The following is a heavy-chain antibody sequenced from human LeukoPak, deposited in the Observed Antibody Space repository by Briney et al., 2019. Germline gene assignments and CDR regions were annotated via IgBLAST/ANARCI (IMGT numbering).Heavy chain of an antibody. CDR2: IYYSGST. V-gene: IGHV4-59*01. Sequence: SETLSLTCTVSGGSISSYYWSWIRQPPGKGLEWIGYIYYSGSTNYNPSLKSRVTISVDTSKNQFSLKLSSVTAADTAVYYCATGYSSGWLNFDYWGQGTLVTVSS. CDR3: ATGYSSGWLNFDY. D-gene: IGHD6-19*01. CDR1: GGSISSYY. J-gene: IGHJ4*02.